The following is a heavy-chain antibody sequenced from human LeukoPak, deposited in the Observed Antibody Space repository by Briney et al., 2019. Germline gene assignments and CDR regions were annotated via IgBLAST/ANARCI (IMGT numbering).Heavy chain of an antibody. CDR1: GGSFSGYY. Sequence: SETLSLTCAVYGGSFSGYYWSWNRQPPGKGLDWIGEINHSGSTNYNPSLKSRVTISVDTSKNQFSLKLSSVTAADTAVYYCASPTVDTAMVHPPAYDYWGQGTLVTVSS. CDR2: INHSGST. V-gene: IGHV4-34*01. J-gene: IGHJ4*02. D-gene: IGHD5-18*01. CDR3: ASPTVDTAMVHPPAYDY.